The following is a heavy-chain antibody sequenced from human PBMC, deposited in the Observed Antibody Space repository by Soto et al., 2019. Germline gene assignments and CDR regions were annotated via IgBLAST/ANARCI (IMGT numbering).Heavy chain of an antibody. V-gene: IGHV3-23*01. J-gene: IGHJ4*02. Sequence: EVHLLESGGGLVHPGESLRLSCGASGFTFSSCVMTWVRQAQGKGLEWVSCITDSGTGTYYADSVKGRFTISRDNSKNTMYLQMNNLRAEDTGVYYCAKGLINGRWYAEDWGQGTLVTVSS. D-gene: IGHD6-13*01. CDR2: ITDSGTGT. CDR3: AKGLINGRWYAED. CDR1: GFTFSSCV.